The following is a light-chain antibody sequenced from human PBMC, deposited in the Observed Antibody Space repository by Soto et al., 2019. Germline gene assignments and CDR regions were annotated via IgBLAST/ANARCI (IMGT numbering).Light chain of an antibody. V-gene: IGLV2-14*01. Sequence: QSVLTQPASVSGSPGQSITISCTGTSSDVGGYKYVSWYQQHPGKAPKLIIHEVSSRPSGVSDRFSGSKSGNTASLTISGLQAEDEADYYCSSYTSGATLVFGVGTKLTVL. CDR1: SSDVGGYKY. CDR3: SSYTSGATLV. CDR2: EVS. J-gene: IGLJ2*01.